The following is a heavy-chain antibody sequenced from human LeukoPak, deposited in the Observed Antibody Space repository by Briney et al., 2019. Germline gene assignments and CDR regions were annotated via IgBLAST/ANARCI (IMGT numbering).Heavy chain of an antibody. CDR1: GGSFSGYY. V-gene: IGHV4-34*01. CDR3: ARQGVGAYDFDY. J-gene: IGHJ4*02. CDR2: INHSGST. D-gene: IGHD1-26*01. Sequence: PSETLSLTCAVYGGSFSGYYWSWIRQPPEKGVEWIGEINHSGSTNYNPSLKSRVTISVDTSKNQFSLKLSSVTAADTAVYYCARQGVGAYDFDYWGQGTLVTVSS.